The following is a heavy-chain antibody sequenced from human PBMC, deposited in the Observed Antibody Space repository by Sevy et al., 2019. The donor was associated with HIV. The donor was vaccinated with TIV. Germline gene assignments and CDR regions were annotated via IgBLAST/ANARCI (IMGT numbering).Heavy chain of an antibody. Sequence: GGSLRLSCAASGFTFSSYAMSWVRQAPGKGLEWVSAISGSGGSTYYADSVKGRFTISRDNSKNTLYLQMNSLRAEDTAVYYCAKDFCSGTSCYRGRNYYGMDVWGQGTTVTVSS. CDR3: AKDFCSGTSCYRGRNYYGMDV. CDR2: ISGSGGST. V-gene: IGHV3-23*01. J-gene: IGHJ6*02. D-gene: IGHD2-2*01. CDR1: GFTFSSYA.